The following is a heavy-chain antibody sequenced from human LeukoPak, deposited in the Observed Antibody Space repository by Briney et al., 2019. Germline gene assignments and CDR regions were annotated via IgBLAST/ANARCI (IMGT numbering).Heavy chain of an antibody. CDR1: GYSFVSYW. Sequence: GESLKMSCKGSGYSFVSYWIGWVRQLPGKGLDWMGIIYPGDSDTRYSPSFQGQVTISADKSISTAYLQWSSLKASDTAMYYCALASLSVSAAHKVIDDAFDIWGQGTMVTVSS. CDR3: ALASLSVSAAHKVIDDAFDI. J-gene: IGHJ3*02. D-gene: IGHD6-13*01. CDR2: IYPGDSDT. V-gene: IGHV5-51*01.